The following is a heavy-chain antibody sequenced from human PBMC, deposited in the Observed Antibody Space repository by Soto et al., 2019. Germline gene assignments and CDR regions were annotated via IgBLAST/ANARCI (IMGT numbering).Heavy chain of an antibody. CDR1: GYTFTSYG. CDR3: ARDGGPVTTNLYYFDY. V-gene: IGHV1-18*04. D-gene: IGHD4-17*01. Sequence: ASVKVSCKASGYTFTSYGISWVRQAPGQGLEWMGWISAYNGNTNYAQELQGRVTMTTDTSTSTAYMELRSLRSDDTAVYYCARDGGPVTTNLYYFDYWGQGTLVTVSS. J-gene: IGHJ4*02. CDR2: ISAYNGNT.